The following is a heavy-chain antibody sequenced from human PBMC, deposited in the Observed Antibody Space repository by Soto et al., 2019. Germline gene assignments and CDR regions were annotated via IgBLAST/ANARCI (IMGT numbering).Heavy chain of an antibody. Sequence: EVQLVESGGGLVKPGGSLRLSCAASGFTFSNAWMSWVRQAPGKGLEWVGRIKSKTDGGTTDYAAPVKGRFTISRDDSKNTLYLQMNSLKTEDTAVYYCTTCCSGSYYIGSSPSRYYGMDVWGQGTTVTVSS. V-gene: IGHV3-15*01. CDR1: GFTFSNAW. CDR2: IKSKTDGGTT. J-gene: IGHJ6*02. CDR3: TTCCSGSYYIGSSPSRYYGMDV. D-gene: IGHD3-10*02.